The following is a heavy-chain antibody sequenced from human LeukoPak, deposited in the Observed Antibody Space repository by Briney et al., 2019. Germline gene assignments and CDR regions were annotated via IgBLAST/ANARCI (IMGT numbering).Heavy chain of an antibody. J-gene: IGHJ4*02. D-gene: IGHD5-18*01. V-gene: IGHV3-30*01. CDR3: ASEDVDTGDF. CDR1: GYTFTNAG. CDR2: ISHDGTNK. Sequence: PGGSLRLSCAASGYTFTNAGIYWVRLAAGKGLEWVSFISHDGTNKYYSDSVDGGFIVSRLNSQNTVYLQMNDLRPEDTATYYCASEDVDTGDFWGQGTLVTVSS.